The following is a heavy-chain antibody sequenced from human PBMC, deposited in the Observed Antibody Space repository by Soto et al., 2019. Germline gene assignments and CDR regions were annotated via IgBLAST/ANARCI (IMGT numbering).Heavy chain of an antibody. V-gene: IGHV3-33*01. CDR3: ARDDLGYCSGGSCPSFDY. D-gene: IGHD2-15*01. CDR2: IWYDGTKD. CDR1: GFTFSSYG. Sequence: VQLVESGGGVVQPGRSLRLSCAASGFTFSSYGMHWVRQAPGKGLEWVALIWYDGTKDYYADSVKGRFTISRDNSENTLYLQMNSLRAEDTAVYYCARDDLGYCSGGSCPSFDYWGQGTLVTVSS. J-gene: IGHJ4*02.